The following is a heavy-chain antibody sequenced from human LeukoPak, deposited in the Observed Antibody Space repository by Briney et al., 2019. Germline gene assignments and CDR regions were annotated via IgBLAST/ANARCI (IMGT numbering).Heavy chain of an antibody. CDR2: ISSSSSYI. CDR1: GFTFSSYS. D-gene: IGHD3-22*01. CDR3: ANTRTYDSSGYYYSGATYYFDY. Sequence: GGSLRLSCAASGFTFSSYSMNWVRQAPGKGLEWVSSISSSSSYIYYADSVKGRFTISRDNAKNSLYLQMNSLRAEDTAVYYCANTRTYDSSGYYYSGATYYFDYWGQGTLVTVSS. V-gene: IGHV3-21*01. J-gene: IGHJ4*02.